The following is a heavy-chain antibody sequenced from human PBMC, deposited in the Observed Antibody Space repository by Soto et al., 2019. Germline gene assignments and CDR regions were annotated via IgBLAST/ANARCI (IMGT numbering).Heavy chain of an antibody. D-gene: IGHD3-9*01. CDR2: IKSNTDGGTA. CDR3: TTGIYYDILTGYHNVAY. V-gene: IGHV3-15*01. J-gene: IGHJ4*02. CDR1: RLNLSHPW. Sequence: RDSCAASRLNLSHPWMTWVRQAAGKGLEWVGRIKSNTDGGTADYAAPVKGRFTISRDDSKNTVYLQMNSLKTEDTAVYYCTTGIYYDILTGYHNVAYWGQGTLFTVSS.